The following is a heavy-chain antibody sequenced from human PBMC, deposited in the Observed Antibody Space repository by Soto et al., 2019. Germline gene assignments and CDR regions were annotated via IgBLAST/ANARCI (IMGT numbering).Heavy chain of an antibody. V-gene: IGHV5-51*01. D-gene: IGHD3-22*01. CDR1: GYSFTSYW. CDR2: IYPGDSDT. J-gene: IGHJ6*02. CDR3: ARLDDSSGYSYSYYGMDV. Sequence: GESLKISCKGSGYSFTSYWIGWVRQMPGKGLEWMGIIYPGDSDTRYSPSFQGQVTISAGKSISTAYLQWSSLKASDTAMYYCARLDDSSGYSYSYYGMDVWGQGTKVTVSS.